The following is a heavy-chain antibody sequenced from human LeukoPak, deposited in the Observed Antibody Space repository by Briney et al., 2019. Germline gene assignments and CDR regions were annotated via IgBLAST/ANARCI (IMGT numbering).Heavy chain of an antibody. V-gene: IGHV3-23*01. D-gene: IGHD3-22*01. CDR3: AKLSTSYYYDSSGYYYDY. CDR2: ISGSGGRT. CDR1: GFTFSSYG. Sequence: GGSLRPSCAASGFTFSSYGMSWVRQAPGKGLEWVSAISGSGGRTYYADSVKGRFTISRDNSKNTLYLQMNSLRAEDTAVYYCAKLSTSYYYDSSGYYYDYWGQGTLVTVSS. J-gene: IGHJ4*02.